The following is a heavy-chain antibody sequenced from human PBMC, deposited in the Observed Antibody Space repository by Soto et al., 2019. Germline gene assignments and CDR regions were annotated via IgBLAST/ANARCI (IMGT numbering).Heavy chain of an antibody. CDR3: AREGDITAAFDD. D-gene: IGHD6-13*01. CDR2: ISGSGGSP. CDR1: GLIFSNYA. J-gene: IGHJ4*02. V-gene: IGHV3-23*01. Sequence: EVQVLESGGGLVQPGGSLRLSCVAPGLIFSNYAMSWVRQAPGKGLEWVSGISGSGGSPHYADSAKGRFTISRDNSKNTLCLQMNTLRAEDTAVYYCAREGDITAAFDDWGQGTLVTVSS.